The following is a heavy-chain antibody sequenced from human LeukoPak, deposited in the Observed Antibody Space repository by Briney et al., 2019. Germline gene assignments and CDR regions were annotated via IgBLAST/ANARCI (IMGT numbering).Heavy chain of an antibody. V-gene: IGHV1-2*02. D-gene: IGHD6-25*01. CDR2: INPNSGGT. CDR1: GYTFTGYY. J-gene: IGHJ4*02. Sequence: ASVKVSCKASGYTFTGYYMHWVRQAPGQGLEWMGWINPNSGGTNYAQKFQGRVTMTRDTSISTAYMELSRLRSDDTAVYYCARVPVVAAAAGSNWGQGTLVTVSS. CDR3: ARVPVVAAAAGSN.